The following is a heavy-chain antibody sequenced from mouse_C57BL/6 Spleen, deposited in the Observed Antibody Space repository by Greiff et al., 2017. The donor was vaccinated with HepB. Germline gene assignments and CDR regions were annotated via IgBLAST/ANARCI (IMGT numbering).Heavy chain of an antibody. J-gene: IGHJ2*01. V-gene: IGHV1-72*01. CDR2: IDPNSGGT. CDR1: GYTFTSYW. CDR3: ARAYYSNYGEFDY. D-gene: IGHD2-5*01. Sequence: VQLQPPGAELVKPGASVKLSCKASGYTFTSYWMHWVTQRPGRGLEWIGRIDPNSGGTKYNEKFKSKATLTVDKPSSTAYMQLSSLTSEDSAVYYCARAYYSNYGEFDYWGQGTTLTVSS.